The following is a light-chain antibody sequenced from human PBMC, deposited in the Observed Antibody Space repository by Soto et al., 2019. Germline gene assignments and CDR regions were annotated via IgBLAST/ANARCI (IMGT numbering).Light chain of an antibody. CDR1: QSISSW. CDR3: QQYNNWPRT. CDR2: AAS. V-gene: IGKV1-5*01. J-gene: IGKJ1*01. Sequence: DIQMTQSPSTLSASVGDRVTITCRASQSISSWLAWYQQKPGKAPKRLIYAASSLQSGVPSRFSGSGSGTEFTLTISSLQSEDFAVYYCQQYNNWPRTFGQGTKVDIK.